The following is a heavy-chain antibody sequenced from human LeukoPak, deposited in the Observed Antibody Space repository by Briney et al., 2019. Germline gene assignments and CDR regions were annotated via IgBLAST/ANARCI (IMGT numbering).Heavy chain of an antibody. CDR2: IYYSGST. CDR1: GGSISSSSYY. Sequence: PSETLSLTCTVSGGSISSSSYYWGWFRQPPGKGLEWIGSIYYSGSTYYNPSLKSRVTISVDTSKNQFSLKLSSVTAADTAVYYCARGILGYCSSTSCYPTQDPPHFDYWGQGTLVTVSS. D-gene: IGHD2-2*01. V-gene: IGHV4-39*07. CDR3: ARGILGYCSSTSCYPTQDPPHFDY. J-gene: IGHJ4*02.